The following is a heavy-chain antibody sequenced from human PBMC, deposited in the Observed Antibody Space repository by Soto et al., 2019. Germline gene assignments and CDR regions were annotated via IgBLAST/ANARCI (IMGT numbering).Heavy chain of an antibody. CDR1: GGSISSGDYY. CDR3: ARGSLEWSDFDY. J-gene: IGHJ4*02. D-gene: IGHD3-3*01. CDR2: IYYSGST. Sequence: SDTLSLTCTVSGGSISSGDYYWRWIRQPPGKGLEWIGYIYYSGSTYYNPSLKSRVTISVDTSKNQFSLKLSSVTAADTAVYYCARGSLEWSDFDYWGQGXPVTVYS. V-gene: IGHV4-30-4*02.